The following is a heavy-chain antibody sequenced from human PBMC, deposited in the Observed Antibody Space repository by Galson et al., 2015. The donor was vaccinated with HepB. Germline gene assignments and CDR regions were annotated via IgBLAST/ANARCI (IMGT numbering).Heavy chain of an antibody. D-gene: IGHD5-12*01. J-gene: IGHJ4*02. CDR2: IYGGGST. CDR1: GFTVSSNY. Sequence: SLRLSCAASGFTVSSNYMSWVRQAPGKGLECVSVIYGGGSTYYADSVKGRFTISRDNSKNTLYLQMNGLRAEDTAVYYCWGGAYVEDYWGQGTLVTVSS. V-gene: IGHV3-53*01. CDR3: WGGAYVEDY.